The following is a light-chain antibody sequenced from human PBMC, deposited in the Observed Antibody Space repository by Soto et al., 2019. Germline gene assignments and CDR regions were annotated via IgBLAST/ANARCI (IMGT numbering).Light chain of an antibody. V-gene: IGKV1-5*01. Sequence: DVNMTQSPSTLPASVGDRVTFPCRASQSISNWLAWYQQKPGKAPNLLIYDASSLQSGVPSRFSGSGFGTEFTLTISSLQPDDSATYYCQQYGSYSWTFGQGTMVDVK. CDR3: QQYGSYSWT. CDR2: DAS. J-gene: IGKJ1*01. CDR1: QSISNW.